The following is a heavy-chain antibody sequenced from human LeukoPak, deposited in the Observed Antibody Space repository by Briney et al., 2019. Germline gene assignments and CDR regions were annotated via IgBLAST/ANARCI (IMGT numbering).Heavy chain of an antibody. Sequence: GGSLRLSCAASGFTFSSYGMHWARQAPGKGLEWVAFIRYDGSNKYYADSVKGRSTISRDNSKNTLYLQMNSLRAEDTAVYYCAKGSSGWSTPIDYWGQETLVTVSS. CDR3: AKGSSGWSTPIDY. V-gene: IGHV3-30*02. D-gene: IGHD6-19*01. CDR2: IRYDGSNK. J-gene: IGHJ4*02. CDR1: GFTFSSYG.